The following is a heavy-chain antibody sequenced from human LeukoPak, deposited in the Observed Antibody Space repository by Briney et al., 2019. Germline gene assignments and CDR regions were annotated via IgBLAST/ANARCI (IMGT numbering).Heavy chain of an antibody. V-gene: IGHV4-59*11. CDR1: GGSISSHY. CDR3: ARAGTYYYYYYMDA. Sequence: SETLSLTCPVSGGSISSHYWSWIRQPPGKGLEWIGYIYYSGSTNYNPSLKSRVTISVDTSKNQFSLKLSSVTAADTAVYYCARAGTYYYYYYMDAWGKGTTVTVSS. J-gene: IGHJ6*03. CDR2: IYYSGST.